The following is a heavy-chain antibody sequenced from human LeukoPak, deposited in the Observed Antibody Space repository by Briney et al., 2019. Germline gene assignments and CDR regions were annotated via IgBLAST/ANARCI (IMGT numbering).Heavy chain of an antibody. CDR3: ARHTTVVPPHYFDY. Sequence: SETLSLTCAVYGGSFSGYYRSWIRQPPGKGLEWIGYIYYSGSTNYNPSLKSRVTISLDTSKNQISLKLSSVTAADTAVYYCARHTTVVPPHYFDYWGQGTLVTVSS. CDR1: GGSFSGYY. V-gene: IGHV4-59*08. D-gene: IGHD4-23*01. J-gene: IGHJ4*02. CDR2: IYYSGST.